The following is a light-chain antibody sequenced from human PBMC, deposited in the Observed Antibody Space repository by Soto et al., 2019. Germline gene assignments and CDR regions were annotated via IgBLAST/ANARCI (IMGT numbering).Light chain of an antibody. Sequence: EIVMTQSPATLSVSPGERATLSCSASQSVSSNLAWYQQKPGQAPRLLIYGASTRATGIPARFSGSGSGTEFTLTSSSLQSEDIAVYYCQQYKNWPPWTYGQGTTVDI. CDR1: QSVSSN. J-gene: IGKJ1*01. CDR3: QQYKNWPPWT. V-gene: IGKV3-15*01. CDR2: GAS.